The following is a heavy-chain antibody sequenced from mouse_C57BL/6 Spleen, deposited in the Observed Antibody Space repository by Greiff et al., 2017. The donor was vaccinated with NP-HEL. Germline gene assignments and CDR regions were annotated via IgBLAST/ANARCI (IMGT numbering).Heavy chain of an antibody. D-gene: IGHD4-1*01. CDR1: GYTFTSYW. V-gene: IGHV1-61*01. CDR2: IYPSDSET. J-gene: IGHJ4*01. CDR3: ARRGLGRNYAMDY. Sequence: QVQLQQPGAELVRPGSSVKLSCKASGYTFTSYWMDWVKQRPGQGLEWIGNIYPSDSETHYNQKFKVKSTLTVDKASSTAYMQLSSLTSEDSAVYYCARRGLGRNYAMDYWGQGTSVTVSS.